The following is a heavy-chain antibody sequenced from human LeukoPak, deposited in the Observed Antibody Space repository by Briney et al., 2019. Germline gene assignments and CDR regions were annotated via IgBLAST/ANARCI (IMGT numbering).Heavy chain of an antibody. CDR1: GFTFSTSA. D-gene: IGHD2-21*01. CDR3: APGLVLYIAY. CDR2: ISSDSTT. V-gene: IGHV3-23*01. J-gene: IGHJ4*02. Sequence: GGSLRLSCVASGFTFSTSAMSWVRQAPGKGLEWVSAISSDSTTYYADSVKGRFTISRDNSKNTLYLQMNSLRAEDSAVYYCAPGLVLYIAYWGQGTLVTVSS.